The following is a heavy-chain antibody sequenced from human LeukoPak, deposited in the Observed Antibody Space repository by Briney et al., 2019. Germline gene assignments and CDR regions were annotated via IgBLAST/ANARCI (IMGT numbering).Heavy chain of an antibody. J-gene: IGHJ3*02. V-gene: IGHV1-69*01. CDR1: GGTFSTYS. D-gene: IGHD6-19*01. Sequence: SVKVSCKASGGTFSTYSVSWVRLAPGQGLEWMGGIDPIFGAVNYAQKFLGRVTITADESTSTAYLELRSLRSEDTAVYYCARDRSSGWPDAFDIWGQGTMVTVSS. CDR3: ARDRSSGWPDAFDI. CDR2: IDPIFGAV.